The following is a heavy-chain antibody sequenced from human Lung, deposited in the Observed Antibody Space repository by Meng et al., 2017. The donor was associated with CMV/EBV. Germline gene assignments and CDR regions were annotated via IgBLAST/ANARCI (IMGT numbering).Heavy chain of an antibody. CDR3: ARGYCSSTSCYTWMEY. CDR2: INPNSGGT. D-gene: IGHD2-2*02. Sequence: ASVKVSCKASGYTFTGYYMHWVRQAPGQGLEWMGWINPNSGGTNYAQKFQGRVTMTRDTSISTAYMELSRLRSDDTAVYYCARGYCSSTSCYTWMEYWGQGTLVT. J-gene: IGHJ4*02. V-gene: IGHV1-2*02. CDR1: GYTFTGYY.